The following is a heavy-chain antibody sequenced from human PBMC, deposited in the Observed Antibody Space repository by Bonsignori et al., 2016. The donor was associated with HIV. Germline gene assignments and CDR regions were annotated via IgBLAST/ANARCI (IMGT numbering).Heavy chain of an antibody. CDR3: ARGWGAYYDFWSGSNVGEF. V-gene: IGHV1-8*01. CDR2: VNPQSGHT. D-gene: IGHD3-3*01. Sequence: WVRQAPGQGLEWMGRVNPQSGHTGYAQKFQGRVTMTRNTSIDTAYMELSGLRSEDTAVYYCARGWGAYYDFWSGSNVGEFWGQGTLVTVSS. J-gene: IGHJ4*02.